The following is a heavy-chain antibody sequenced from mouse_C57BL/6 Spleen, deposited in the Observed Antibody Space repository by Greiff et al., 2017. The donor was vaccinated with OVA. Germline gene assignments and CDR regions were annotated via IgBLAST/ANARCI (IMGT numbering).Heavy chain of an antibody. Sequence: EVKVVESGGGLVKPGGSLKLSCAASGFTFSDYGMHWVRQAPEKGLEWVAYISSGSSTIYYADTVKGRFTISRDNAKNTLFLQMTSLRSEGTAMYYCAIGAMDYWGQGTSVTVSS. D-gene: IGHD3-1*01. CDR2: ISSGSSTI. CDR1: GFTFSDYG. CDR3: AIGAMDY. V-gene: IGHV5-17*01. J-gene: IGHJ4*01.